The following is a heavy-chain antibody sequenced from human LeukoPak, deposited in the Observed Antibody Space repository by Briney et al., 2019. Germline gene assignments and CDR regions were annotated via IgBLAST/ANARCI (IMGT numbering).Heavy chain of an antibody. CDR2: MSFSGSTI. CDR3: ARSSYTAMAKYYFDY. D-gene: IGHD5-18*01. V-gene: IGHV3-48*03. Sequence: PGGSLRLSCVASGFTFSSYEMSWVRQAPGRGLEWVSYMSFSGSTIYYADSVKGRFTISRDNAKNTLYLQMNSLRAEDTAVYYCARSSYTAMAKYYFDYWGQGTQVTVSS. CDR1: GFTFSSYE. J-gene: IGHJ4*02.